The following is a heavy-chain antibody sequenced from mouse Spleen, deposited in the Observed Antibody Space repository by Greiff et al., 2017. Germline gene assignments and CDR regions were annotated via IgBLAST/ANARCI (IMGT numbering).Heavy chain of an antibody. J-gene: IGHJ2*01. V-gene: IGHV5-9-1*01. CDR3: ARRDYGNLFDY. CDR2: ISSGGSYT. Sequence: EVMLVESGGGLVKPGGSLKLSCAASGFTFSSYAMSWVRQTPEKRLEWVATISSGGSYTYYPDSVKGRFTISRDNAKNTLYLQMSSLRSEDTAMYYCARRDYGNLFDYWGQGTTLTVSS. D-gene: IGHD2-1*01. CDR1: GFTFSSYA.